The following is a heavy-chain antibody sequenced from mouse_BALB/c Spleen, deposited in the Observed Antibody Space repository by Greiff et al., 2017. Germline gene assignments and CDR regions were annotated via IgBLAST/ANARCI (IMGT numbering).Heavy chain of an antibody. CDR1: GYSITSDYA. CDR2: ISYSGST. J-gene: IGHJ2*01. D-gene: IGHD2-1*01. Sequence: QSGPGLVKPSQSLSLTCTVTGYSITSDYAWNWIRQFPGNKLEWMGYISYSGSTSYNPSLKSRISITRDTSKNQFFLQLNSVTTEDTATYYCARKLHGNLDYWGQGTTLTVSS. V-gene: IGHV3-2*02. CDR3: ARKLHGNLDY.